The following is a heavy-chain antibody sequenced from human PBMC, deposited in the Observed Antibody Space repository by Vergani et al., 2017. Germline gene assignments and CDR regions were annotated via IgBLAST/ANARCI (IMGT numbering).Heavy chain of an antibody. J-gene: IGHJ2*01. CDR2: INHSGST. Sequence: QVQLQQWGAGLLKPSETLSLTCAVYGGSFSGYYWSWFRQPPGKGLDWIGEINHSGSTNYNPSLKSRVTISVATSKNQFSLKLSSVTAAETAVYYCARSQGDYWYFDLWGPGSLVTVSS. V-gene: IGHV4-34*01. CDR1: GGSFSGYY. D-gene: IGHD2-21*01. CDR3: ARSQGDYWYFDL.